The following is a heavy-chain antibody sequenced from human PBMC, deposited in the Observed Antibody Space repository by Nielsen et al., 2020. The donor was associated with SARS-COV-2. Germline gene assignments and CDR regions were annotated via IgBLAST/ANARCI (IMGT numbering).Heavy chain of an antibody. D-gene: IGHD1-14*01. Sequence: GRFTISRDNAKNSLYLQMNSLRAEDTALYYCAKETGTTGYWGQGTLVTVSS. V-gene: IGHV3-9*01. J-gene: IGHJ4*02. CDR3: AKETGTTGY.